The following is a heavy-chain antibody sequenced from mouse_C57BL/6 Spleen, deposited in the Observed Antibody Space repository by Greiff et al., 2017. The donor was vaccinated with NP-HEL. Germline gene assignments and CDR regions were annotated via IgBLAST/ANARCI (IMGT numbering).Heavy chain of an antibody. Sequence: EVQLQQSGPVLVKPGASVKMSCKASGYTFTDYYMNWVKQSHGKSLEWIGVINPYNGGTSYNQKFKGKATLTVDKSSSTAYMELNSLTSEDSAVYYCARGDYGSPHWYFDVWGTGTTVTVSS. J-gene: IGHJ1*03. V-gene: IGHV1-19*01. CDR2: INPYNGGT. CDR1: GYTFTDYY. CDR3: ARGDYGSPHWYFDV. D-gene: IGHD1-1*01.